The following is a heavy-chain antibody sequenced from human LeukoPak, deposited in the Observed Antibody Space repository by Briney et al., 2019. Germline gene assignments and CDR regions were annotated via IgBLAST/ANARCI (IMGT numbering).Heavy chain of an antibody. CDR3: AKDLFRGYYDSSGYAFDI. J-gene: IGHJ3*02. CDR1: GFTFSTYG. V-gene: IGHV3-23*01. D-gene: IGHD3-22*01. CDR2: ISGSGGST. Sequence: GGSLRLSCAASGFTFSTYGMNWVRQAPGKGLEWVSGISGSGGSTYYADSVKGRLTISRDNSKNTLYLQMNSLRAEDTAVYYCAKDLFRGYYDSSGYAFDIWGQGTMVTVSS.